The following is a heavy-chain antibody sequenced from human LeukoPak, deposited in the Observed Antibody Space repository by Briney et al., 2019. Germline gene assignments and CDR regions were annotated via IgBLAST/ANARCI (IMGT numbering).Heavy chain of an antibody. Sequence: PGGSLRLSCAASGFTFSSYGMHWVRQAPGKGLEWVAFIRYDGSNKYYAGSVKGRFTISRDNSKNTLYLQMNSLRAEDTAVYYCAKDGGDSGYWYFDLWGRGTLVTVSS. CDR3: AKDGGDSGYWYFDL. CDR2: IRYDGSNK. V-gene: IGHV3-30*02. J-gene: IGHJ2*01. CDR1: GFTFSSYG. D-gene: IGHD2-21*01.